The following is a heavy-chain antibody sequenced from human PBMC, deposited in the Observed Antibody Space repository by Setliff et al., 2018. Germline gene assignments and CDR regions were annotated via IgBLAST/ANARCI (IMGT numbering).Heavy chain of an antibody. Sequence: PGGSMRLSCVVSNFDFGSYAMNWVRQAPGKGLAWVAFIRYNGNEKNYAESVRGRFTISRDNSKNTVYLQMNNLRAEDTALYYCANGDKYYYDNSGYIDYWGLGTLVTVSS. J-gene: IGHJ4*02. CDR2: IRYNGNEK. CDR3: ANGDKYYYDNSGYIDY. V-gene: IGHV3-30*02. D-gene: IGHD3-22*01. CDR1: NFDFGSYA.